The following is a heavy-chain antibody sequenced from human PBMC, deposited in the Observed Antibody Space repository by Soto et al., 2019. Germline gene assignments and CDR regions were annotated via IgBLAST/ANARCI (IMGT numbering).Heavy chain of an antibody. V-gene: IGHV4-4*02. CDR3: ASQPIAAAGTFSN. CDR1: GGSISSSNW. CDR2: IYHSGST. Sequence: SETLSLTCAVSGGSISSSNWWSWVRQPPGKGLEWIGEIYHSGSTNYNPSLKSRVTISVDTSKNQFSLKLSSVTAADTAVYYCASQPIAAAGTFSNWGQGTLVTSPQ. D-gene: IGHD6-13*01. J-gene: IGHJ4*02.